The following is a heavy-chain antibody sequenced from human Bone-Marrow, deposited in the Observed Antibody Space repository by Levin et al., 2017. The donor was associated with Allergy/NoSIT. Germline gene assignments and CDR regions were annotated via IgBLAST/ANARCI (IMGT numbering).Heavy chain of an antibody. CDR1: GFTFSSYS. CDR3: ARDFYDSRVGGMDV. V-gene: IGHV3-21*01. J-gene: IGHJ6*02. Sequence: PGGSLRLSCAASGFTFSSYSMNWVRQAPGKGLEWVSSISSSSSYIYYADSVKGRFTISRDNAKNSLYLQMNSLRAEDTAVYYCARDFYDSRVGGMDVWGQGTTVTVSS. D-gene: IGHD3-22*01. CDR2: ISSSSSYI.